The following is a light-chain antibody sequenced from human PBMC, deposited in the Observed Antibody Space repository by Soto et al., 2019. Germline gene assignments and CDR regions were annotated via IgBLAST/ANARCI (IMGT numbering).Light chain of an antibody. Sequence: QSALTQPASVSGSPGQSITISCIGTSSDVGGYNYVSWYQHHPGKAPKLMIYDVTNRPSGVSNRFSGSKSGNTASLTISGLQAEDEADYYCTSYTTSSPYLVFGGGTKVTVL. CDR1: SSDVGGYNY. CDR2: DVT. CDR3: TSYTTSSPYLV. J-gene: IGLJ3*02. V-gene: IGLV2-14*03.